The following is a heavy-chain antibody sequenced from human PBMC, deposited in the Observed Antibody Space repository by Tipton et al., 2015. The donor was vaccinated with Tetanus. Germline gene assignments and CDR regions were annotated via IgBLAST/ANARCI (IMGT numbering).Heavy chain of an antibody. CDR2: IYYSGST. J-gene: IGHJ6*02. D-gene: IGHD5-18*01. Sequence: TLSLTCTVSGGSISSGGYYWSWIRQHPGKGLEWIGYIYYSGSTCYNPSLKSRVTISVDTSKNQFFLKLTSVTAADTAVYYCARGYSYGYHYYYGMDVWGQGTTVTVSS. CDR3: ARGYSYGYHYYYGMDV. V-gene: IGHV4-31*03. CDR1: GGSISSGGYY.